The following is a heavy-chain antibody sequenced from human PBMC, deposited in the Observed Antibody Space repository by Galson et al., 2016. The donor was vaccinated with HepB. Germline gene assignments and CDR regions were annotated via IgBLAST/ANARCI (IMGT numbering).Heavy chain of an antibody. J-gene: IGHJ4*02. CDR2: IYPGDSHT. V-gene: IGHV5-51*01. CDR1: GDSFTRYW. Sequence: QSGAEVKKPGESLKISCKGSGDSFTRYWIGWVRQMPGKGLEWMGIIYPGDSHTIYSPTLQGQVTISADKSVSTVYLQWSSLKASDTANYYRAKRRGGVVGDYYFDYWGQGTLVTVSA. D-gene: IGHD2-21*02. CDR3: AKRRGGVVGDYYFDY.